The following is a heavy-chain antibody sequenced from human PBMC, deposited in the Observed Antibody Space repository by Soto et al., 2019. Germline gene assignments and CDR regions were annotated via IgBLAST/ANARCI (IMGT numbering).Heavy chain of an antibody. D-gene: IGHD2-8*02. CDR3: ARDKITGLFDY. V-gene: IGHV4-34*01. CDR2: INHSGST. J-gene: IGHJ4*02. Sequence: SETLSLTCAVYGGSFSGYCWTWIRQPPGTGLEWIGEINHSGSTNYNPSLKSRVTISVDTSKNQFSLKLTSVTAADTAVYYCARDKITGLFDYWGQGTLVTSPQ. CDR1: GGSFSGYC.